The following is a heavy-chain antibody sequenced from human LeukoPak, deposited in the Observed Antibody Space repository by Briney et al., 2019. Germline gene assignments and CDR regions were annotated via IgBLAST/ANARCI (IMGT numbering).Heavy chain of an antibody. D-gene: IGHD3-22*01. J-gene: IGHJ6*02. CDR3: ARGVYYYDSSGLVSGMDV. CDR1: GYTFTSYY. V-gene: IGHV1-46*01. CDR2: INPSGGST. Sequence: ASVKVSCKASGYTFTSYYMHWVRQAPGQGLEWMGIINPSGGSTSYAQKFQGRVTMTRDTSTSTVYMELSSLRSEDTAVYYCARGVYYYDSSGLVSGMDVWGQGTTVTVSS.